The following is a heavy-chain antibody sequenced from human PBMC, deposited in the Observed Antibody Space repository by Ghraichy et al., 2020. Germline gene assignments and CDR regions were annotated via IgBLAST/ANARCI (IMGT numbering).Heavy chain of an antibody. CDR3: ARDDYDSSGYYSRLWY. CDR1: GFTFSSYS. D-gene: IGHD3-22*01. J-gene: IGHJ4*02. CDR2: ISSSSSYI. V-gene: IGHV3-21*01. Sequence: GSLRLSCAASGFTFSSYSMNWVRQAPGKGLEWVSSISSSSSYIYYADSVKGRFTISRDNAKNSLYLQMNSLRAEDTAVYYCARDDYDSSGYYSRLWYWGQGTLVTVSS.